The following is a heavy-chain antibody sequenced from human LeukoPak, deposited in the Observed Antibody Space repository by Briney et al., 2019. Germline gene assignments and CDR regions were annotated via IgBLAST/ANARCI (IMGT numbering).Heavy chain of an antibody. J-gene: IGHJ5*02. Sequence: SETLSLTCTVSGGSISSYYWSWIRQPPGKGLEWIGYIYHSGSTYYNPSLMRRVTISVDTSKNQFSLKLRSVTAADTAVYYCARNFGGNYEMENRFDPWGQGTLVTVSS. CDR1: GGSISSYY. V-gene: IGHV4-4*09. D-gene: IGHD4-23*01. CDR3: ARNFGGNYEMENRFDP. CDR2: IYHSGST.